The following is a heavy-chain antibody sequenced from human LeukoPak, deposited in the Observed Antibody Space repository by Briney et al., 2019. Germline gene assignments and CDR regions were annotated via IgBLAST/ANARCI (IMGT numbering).Heavy chain of an antibody. J-gene: IGHJ3*02. Sequence: SETLSLTCTVSGDSIRSYYWSWIRQPPGKGLEWIGNIHYSGSTKYSSSLKSRVTISVDTSNTQFSLRVTSLTAADTAVYYCARDRPPGDFDRLPDAFDIWGQGTMVTVSS. V-gene: IGHV4-59*12. D-gene: IGHD3-9*01. CDR1: GDSIRSYY. CDR2: IHYSGST. CDR3: ARDRPPGDFDRLPDAFDI.